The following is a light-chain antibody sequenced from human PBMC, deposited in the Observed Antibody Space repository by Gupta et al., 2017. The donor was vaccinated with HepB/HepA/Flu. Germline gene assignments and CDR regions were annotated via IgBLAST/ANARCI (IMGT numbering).Light chain of an antibody. V-gene: IGKV3-20*01. CDR3: QQYHSSPVT. CDR2: YAS. Sequence: EFVLTQSPGTLSLSPGERATLSCRARKKIHINSVAWYQQKPGQAPRLLIYYASSRATGTPDRFGGGGSGTEFTLTISRLEPEDFAVYYCQQYHSSPVTFGGGTKVQIK. CDR1: KKIHINS. J-gene: IGKJ4*01.